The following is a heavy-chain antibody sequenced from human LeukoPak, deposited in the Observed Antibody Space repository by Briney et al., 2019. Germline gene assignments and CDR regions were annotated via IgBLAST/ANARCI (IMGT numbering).Heavy chain of an antibody. Sequence: GESLKISCKGSGYSFTNYWIGWVRQMPGKGLEWMGIIYPGDSDTRYSPSFQGQVTISADRSISTAYLPWSSLTASAPAMYYCARREPGERHHDYWGQGTLVTVSS. J-gene: IGHJ4*02. V-gene: IGHV5-51*01. CDR1: GYSFTNYW. CDR3: ARREPGERHHDY. CDR2: IYPGDSDT. D-gene: IGHD2-21*01.